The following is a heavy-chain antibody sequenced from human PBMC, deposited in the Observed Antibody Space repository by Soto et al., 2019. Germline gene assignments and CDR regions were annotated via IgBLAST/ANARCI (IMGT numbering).Heavy chain of an antibody. D-gene: IGHD3-10*01. J-gene: IGHJ6*02. CDR1: GYIFTDYG. CDR3: ARDSTYYYGSETYKSRGLDV. V-gene: IGHV1-18*01. Sequence: QVQLVESGGEVRKPGASVTVACKVSGYIFTDYGIAWVRQAPGQGLEWMGWINGYNGNTDLDQKFRGRVTMTRDTSTSKFYMELRSLSSDDTAMYYCARDSTYYYGSETYKSRGLDVWGHVTAVTVS. CDR2: INGYNGNT.